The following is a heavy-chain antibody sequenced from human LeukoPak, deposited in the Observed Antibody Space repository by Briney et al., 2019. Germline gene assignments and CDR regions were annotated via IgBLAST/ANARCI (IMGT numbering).Heavy chain of an antibody. Sequence: PSETLSLTCAVYGGSFSGYYWSWIRQPPGKGLEWIGEINHSGSTNYNPSLKSRVTISVDTSKNQFSLKLSSVTAADTAVYYCARHEGYSSSWQDPYDAFDIWGQGTMVTVSS. CDR1: GGSFSGYY. V-gene: IGHV4-34*01. D-gene: IGHD6-13*01. CDR2: INHSGST. CDR3: ARHEGYSSSWQDPYDAFDI. J-gene: IGHJ3*02.